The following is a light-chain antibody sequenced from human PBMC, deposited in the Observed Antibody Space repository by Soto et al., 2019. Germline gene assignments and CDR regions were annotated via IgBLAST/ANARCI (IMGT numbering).Light chain of an antibody. J-gene: IGKJ2*01. CDR3: HQSYSTPTPPP. Sequence: DIQMTQSPSSLSASVGDRVTITCRASQSITTHVNWYQQKPGKAPRLLIYAASILQSGAPSRFSGSGSGTDFALTISSLQPEDFATYYCHQSYSTPTPPPFGQGTKREIK. CDR2: AAS. V-gene: IGKV1-39*01. CDR1: QSITTH.